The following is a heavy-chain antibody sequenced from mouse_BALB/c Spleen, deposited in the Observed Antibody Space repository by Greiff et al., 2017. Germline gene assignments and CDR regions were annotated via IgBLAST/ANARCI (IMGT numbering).Heavy chain of an antibody. CDR3: ASYRYDGVDY. CDR2: INSNGGST. V-gene: IGHV5-6-3*01. CDR1: GFTFSSYG. D-gene: IGHD2-14*01. Sequence: EVHLVESGGGLVQPGGSLKLSCAASGFTFSSYGMSWVRQTPDKRLELVATINSNGGSTYYPDSVKGRFTISRDNAKNTLYLQMSSLKSEDTAMYYCASYRYDGVDYWGQGTTLTVSS. J-gene: IGHJ2*01.